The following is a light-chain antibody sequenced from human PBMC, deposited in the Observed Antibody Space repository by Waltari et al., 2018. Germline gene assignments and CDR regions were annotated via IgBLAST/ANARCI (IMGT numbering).Light chain of an antibody. V-gene: IGLV3-19*01. CDR2: DEN. J-gene: IGLJ1*01. CDR3: NSRDTSGYPLEV. Sequence: SSELTQDPAVSVALGQTVRITCQGDSLRSHYASWYQQKPAQAPVLLFYDENKRSSGISDRFSASKSGNTASLTITGAQAEDEADYYCNSRDTSGYPLEVFGTGTKVTVL. CDR1: SLRSHY.